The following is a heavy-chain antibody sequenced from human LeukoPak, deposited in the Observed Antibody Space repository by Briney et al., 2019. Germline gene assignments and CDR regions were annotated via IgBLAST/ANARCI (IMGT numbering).Heavy chain of an antibody. CDR2: ISGSGGST. Sequence: GGSLRLSCAVSGLTFSSYAMSWVRQAPGKGLEWVSPISGSGGSTYHADSVKGRSTISRDNSKNTLYLQMNSLRVEDTAVYYCAKDRGIGSSWYSGGFDIWGQGTMVTVSS. V-gene: IGHV3-23*01. CDR3: AKDRGIGSSWYSGGFDI. J-gene: IGHJ3*02. D-gene: IGHD6-13*01. CDR1: GLTFSSYA.